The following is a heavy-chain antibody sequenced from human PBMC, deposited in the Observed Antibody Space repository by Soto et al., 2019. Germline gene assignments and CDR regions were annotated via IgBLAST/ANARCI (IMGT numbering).Heavy chain of an antibody. V-gene: IGHV3-23*01. CDR1: GFTFSSYA. D-gene: IGHD6-19*01. CDR2: ISGSGGST. J-gene: IGHJ3*02. Sequence: EVQLLESGGGLVQPGGSLRLSCAASGFTFSSYAMSWVRQAPGKGLEWVSAISGSGGSTYYAGSVKGRFTISRDNSKNTLYLQMNSLRAEDTAVYYCAKDRRIAVADPDAFDIWGQGTMVTVSS. CDR3: AKDRRIAVADPDAFDI.